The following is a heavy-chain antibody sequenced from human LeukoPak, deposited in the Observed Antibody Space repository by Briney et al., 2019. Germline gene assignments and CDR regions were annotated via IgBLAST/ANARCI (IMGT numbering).Heavy chain of an antibody. V-gene: IGHV3-7*01. Sequence: PRGSLRLSCAASGFTFSSYWMSWVRQAPGKGLEWVANIKQDGSEKYYVDSVKGRFTISRDNAKNSLYLQMNSLRAEDTAVYYCASYYYDSSGYYSDYWGQGTLVTVSS. CDR2: IKQDGSEK. CDR1: GFTFSSYW. J-gene: IGHJ4*02. D-gene: IGHD3-22*01. CDR3: ASYYYDSSGYYSDY.